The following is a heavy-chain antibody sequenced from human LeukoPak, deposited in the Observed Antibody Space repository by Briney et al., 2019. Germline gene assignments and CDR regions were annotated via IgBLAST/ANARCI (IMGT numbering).Heavy chain of an antibody. J-gene: IGHJ6*02. Sequence: SETLSLTCAVPGGSITSSNWWSWVRQSPGKGLEWIGEIYHSGNTNYNPSLKSRVTISTDKSNKQFSLKVSSVTAADTAVYYCARERAMDVWGQGTTVTVSS. V-gene: IGHV4/OR15-8*02. CDR3: ARERAMDV. CDR1: GGSITSSNW. CDR2: IYHSGNT.